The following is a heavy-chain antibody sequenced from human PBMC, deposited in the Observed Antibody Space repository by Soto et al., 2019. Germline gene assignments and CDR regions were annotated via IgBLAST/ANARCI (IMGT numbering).Heavy chain of an antibody. D-gene: IGHD3-10*01. V-gene: IGHV1-46*03. J-gene: IGHJ4*02. Sequence: ASVKVSCKASGYTFTSYYMHWVRQAPGQGLEWMGIINPSGGSTSYAQKFQGRVTMTRDTSTSTVYMELSSLRSEDTAVYYCAIGPPYYYGSGSSLXYWGQGTLVTVSS. CDR1: GYTFTSYY. CDR2: INPSGGST. CDR3: AIGPPYYYGSGSSLXY.